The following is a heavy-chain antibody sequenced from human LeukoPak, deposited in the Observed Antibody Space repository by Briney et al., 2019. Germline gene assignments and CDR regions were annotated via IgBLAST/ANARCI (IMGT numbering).Heavy chain of an antibody. V-gene: IGHV4-59*01. CDR3: ARAVGSYDFWSGPYTSDAFDI. CDR1: GGSISSYY. CDR2: IYYSGST. D-gene: IGHD3-3*01. J-gene: IGHJ3*02. Sequence: PSETLSLTCTVSGGSISSYYWSWIRQPPGKGLEWIGYIYYSGSTNYNPSLKSRVTISVDTSKNQFSLKLSSVTAADTAVYYCARAVGSYDFWSGPYTSDAFDIWGQGTMVTVSS.